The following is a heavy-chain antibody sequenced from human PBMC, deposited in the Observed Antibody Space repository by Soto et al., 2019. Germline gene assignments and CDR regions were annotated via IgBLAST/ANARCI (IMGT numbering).Heavy chain of an antibody. CDR2: VFHSGSS. V-gene: IGHV4-59*02. CDR3: ARGHNLGGSTFDI. CDR1: GASVTGFY. Sequence: SETLSLTCTVSGASVTGFYWSWIRQPPGKGLEWIGYVFHSGSSNYNPSLKSRVTISVDTSKSQISLRLTSVTAADTAVYYCARGHNLGGSTFDIWGQGTLVTVS. J-gene: IGHJ3*02. D-gene: IGHD3-16*01.